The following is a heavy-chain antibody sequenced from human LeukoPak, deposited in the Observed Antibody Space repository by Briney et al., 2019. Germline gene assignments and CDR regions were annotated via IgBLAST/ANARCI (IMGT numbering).Heavy chain of an antibody. V-gene: IGHV4-61*02. J-gene: IGHJ4*02. CDR2: IYTSGST. CDR3: ARDPRGYGDYDY. D-gene: IGHD4-17*01. Sequence: SETLSLTCTVSGGSISSGSYYWSWIRQPAGKGLEWIGRIYTSGSTNYNPSLKSRVTISVDTSKNQFSLKLSSVTAADTAVYYCARDPRGYGDYDYWGQGTLVTVSS. CDR1: GGSISSGSYY.